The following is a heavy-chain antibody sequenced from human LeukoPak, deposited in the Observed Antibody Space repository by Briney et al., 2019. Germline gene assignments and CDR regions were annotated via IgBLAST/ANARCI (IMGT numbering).Heavy chain of an antibody. CDR1: GFTFSSYG. CDR2: IWYDGSNK. D-gene: IGHD3-10*01. CDR3: ARLGARSARYYYGSGSDY. J-gene: IGHJ4*02. Sequence: GGSLRLSCAASGFTFSSYGMHWVRQAPGKGLEWVAVIWYDGSNKYYADSVKGRFTISRDNSKNTLYLQMNSLRAEDTAVYYCARLGARSARYYYGSGSDYWGQGTLVTVSS. V-gene: IGHV3-33*01.